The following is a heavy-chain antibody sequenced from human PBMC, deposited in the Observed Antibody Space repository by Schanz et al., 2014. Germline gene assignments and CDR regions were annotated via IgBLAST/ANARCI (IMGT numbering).Heavy chain of an antibody. CDR2: ISSGGRNI. J-gene: IGHJ4*02. V-gene: IGHV3-23*01. Sequence: EAQLLESGGGLVQPGGSLRLSCAASGFIFSAYTMNWVRQAPGKGLEWVSSISSGGRNIFYADSLKGRFTISRDNSKNTLYLQMNSLRAEDTAVYYCAKDGRLPYYGTGSDFDYWGQGTLVAVSS. CDR1: GFIFSAYT. CDR3: AKDGRLPYYGTGSDFDY. D-gene: IGHD3-22*01.